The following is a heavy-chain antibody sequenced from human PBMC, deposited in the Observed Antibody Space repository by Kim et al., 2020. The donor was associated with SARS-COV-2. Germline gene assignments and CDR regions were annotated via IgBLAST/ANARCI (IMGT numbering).Heavy chain of an antibody. Sequence: YYADSVKGRFTISRDNAKNSLYLQMNSLRAEDTAVYYCARDLWSGYVLDYWGQGTLVTVSS. J-gene: IGHJ4*02. CDR3: ARDLWSGYVLDY. D-gene: IGHD3-3*01. V-gene: IGHV3-21*01.